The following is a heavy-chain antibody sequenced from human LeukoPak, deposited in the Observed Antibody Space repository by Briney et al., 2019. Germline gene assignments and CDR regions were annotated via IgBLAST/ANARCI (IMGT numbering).Heavy chain of an antibody. V-gene: IGHV4-30-4*08. Sequence: PSETLSLTCTVSGGSISSGDYYWSWIRQPPGKGLEWIGYIYYSGSTYYNPSLKSRVTISVDTSKNQFSLKLSSVTAADTAVYYCARDPRRDGHGGSYYYYYMDVWGKGTTVTVSS. CDR1: GGSISSGDYY. J-gene: IGHJ6*03. D-gene: IGHD5-24*01. CDR3: ARDPRRDGHGGSYYYYYMDV. CDR2: IYYSGST.